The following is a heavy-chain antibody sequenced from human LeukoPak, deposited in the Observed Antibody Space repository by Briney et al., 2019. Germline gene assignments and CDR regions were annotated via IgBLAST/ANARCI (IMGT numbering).Heavy chain of an antibody. D-gene: IGHD6-13*01. CDR1: GYTFTSYY. J-gene: IGHJ5*02. V-gene: IGHV1-2*02. CDR3: ARVGTYSSSWYGWFDP. Sequence: GASVKVSCKASGYTFTSYYMHWVRHAPGQGLEWMGWINPNSGGTNYAHKFQGRVTMTRDTSISTAYMELSRLRSDDTAVYYCARVGTYSSSWYGWFDPWGQGTLVTVSS. CDR2: INPNSGGT.